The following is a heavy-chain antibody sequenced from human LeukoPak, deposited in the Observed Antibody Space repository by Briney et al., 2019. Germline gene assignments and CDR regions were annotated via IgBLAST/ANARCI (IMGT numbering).Heavy chain of an antibody. CDR3: ARLLDYDSSGDPDTFDL. Sequence: SETLSLTCTVSGGSINSHYWSWIRQPPGKELEWIGFMHYTGRTRYNPSLQSRVTISVDTSKNHFSLKLSSLTAADTAVYFCARLLDYDSSGDPDTFDLWGQGTMLTVSS. D-gene: IGHD3-22*01. CDR1: GGSINSHY. V-gene: IGHV4-59*11. CDR2: MHYTGRT. J-gene: IGHJ3*01.